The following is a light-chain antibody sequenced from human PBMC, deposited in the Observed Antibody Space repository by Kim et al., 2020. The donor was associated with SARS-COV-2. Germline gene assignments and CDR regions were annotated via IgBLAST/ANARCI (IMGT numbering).Light chain of an antibody. CDR1: QSISNY. Sequence: DIQMTQSPSSLSASVGDRVTITCRASQSISNYLNWYQQKPGKAPKLLIYAASSLQRGAPSRFSGSGSATDFTLTISSLQPEDVATYYCQQSHTAPLLTFGGGTKVDIK. CDR3: QQSHTAPLLT. CDR2: AAS. J-gene: IGKJ4*01. V-gene: IGKV1-39*01.